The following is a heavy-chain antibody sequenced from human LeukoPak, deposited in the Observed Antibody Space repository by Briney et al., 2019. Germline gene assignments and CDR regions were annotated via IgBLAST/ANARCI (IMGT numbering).Heavy chain of an antibody. CDR1: GGTFSSYA. J-gene: IGHJ3*02. Sequence: ASVKVSCKASGGTFSSYAISWVRQAPGQGLEWMGWINPNSGGTNYAQKFQGRVTMTRDTSISTAYMELSRLRSEDTAVYYCARSDCSSTSCYRWGAFDIWGQGTMVTVSS. CDR3: ARSDCSSTSCYRWGAFDI. D-gene: IGHD2-2*01. V-gene: IGHV1-2*02. CDR2: INPNSGGT.